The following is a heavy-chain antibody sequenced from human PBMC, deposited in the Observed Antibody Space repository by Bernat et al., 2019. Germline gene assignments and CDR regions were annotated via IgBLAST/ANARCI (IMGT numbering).Heavy chain of an antibody. J-gene: IGHJ6*03. CDR3: ARHPSPYDYMDV. Sequence: QLQLQESGPGLVKPSETLSLTCTVSGGSISSSSYYWGWIRQPPGKGLAWIGSIHYSGSTSYNPSLKSRVTISVDTSKNQFSLTLTSVTAAGTAVYYCARHPSPYDYMDVWGKGTTVTVSS. CDR1: GGSISSSSYY. CDR2: IHYSGST. V-gene: IGHV4-39*01.